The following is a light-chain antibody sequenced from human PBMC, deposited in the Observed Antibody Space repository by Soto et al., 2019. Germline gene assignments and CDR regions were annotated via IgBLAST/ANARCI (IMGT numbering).Light chain of an antibody. CDR3: QQLRSFPLS. V-gene: IGKV1-9*01. J-gene: IGKJ4*01. CDR2: ASS. CDR1: QDISDY. Sequence: DIQLTQSPSFLSASVGDRVTITCRASQDISDYLAWYQQRPGKAPKLLIYASSTLQSGVTSRFSGSGSGPGFTLTISSLQPEDFATYSCQQLRSFPLSFGGGTKVEIK.